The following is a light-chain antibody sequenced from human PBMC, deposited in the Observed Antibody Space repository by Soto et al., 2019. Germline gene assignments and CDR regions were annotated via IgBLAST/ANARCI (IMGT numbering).Light chain of an antibody. CDR3: QQYGNPRGT. J-gene: IGKJ1*01. V-gene: IGKV3-20*01. Sequence: EIVLTQSPGTLSLSPGDRATLSCRASQSVSSSYLAWYQQKPGRAPRLLIYGASSRATGIPDRFSGSGSGTDFTLTISGLEPEDFAVYYCQQYGNPRGTFGQGTKVDIK. CDR1: QSVSSSY. CDR2: GAS.